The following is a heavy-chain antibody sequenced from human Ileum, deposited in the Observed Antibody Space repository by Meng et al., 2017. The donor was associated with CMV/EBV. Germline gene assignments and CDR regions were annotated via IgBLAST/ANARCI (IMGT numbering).Heavy chain of an antibody. CDR2: MYYSGIT. D-gene: IGHD3-10*01. Sequence: QVRLRAPGQELLTPPEPSSPSGTVSGGSISSGSSYWGWIRQPSGKGLEWIGSMYYSGITDYNPSLKSRVTISVDTSKNQFSLKLSSVTGADTAMYYCARPPRKYYYGSGSYPWGQGTLVTVSS. J-gene: IGHJ5*02. CDR3: ARPPRKYYYGSGSYP. CDR1: GGSISSGSSY. V-gene: IGHV4-39*07.